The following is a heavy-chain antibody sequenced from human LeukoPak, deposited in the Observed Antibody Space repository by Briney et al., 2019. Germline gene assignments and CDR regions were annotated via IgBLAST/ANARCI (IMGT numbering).Heavy chain of an antibody. J-gene: IGHJ4*02. D-gene: IGHD3-9*01. V-gene: IGHV4-59*01. CDR2: IYYSGST. CDR1: GGSISSYY. Sequence: SETLSLTCTVSGGSISSYYWSWIRQPPGKGLEWIGYIYYSGSTNYNPSLKSRVTISVDTSKNQFSLKLSSVTAADTAVYYCARTELYYDILTGYLFDDWGQGTLVTVSS. CDR3: ARTELYYDILTGYLFDD.